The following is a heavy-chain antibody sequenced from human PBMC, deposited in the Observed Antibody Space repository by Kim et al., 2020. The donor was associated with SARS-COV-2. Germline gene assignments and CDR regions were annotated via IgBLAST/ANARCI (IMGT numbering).Heavy chain of an antibody. CDR3: ARDEDLGYCGGDCYQTLFDY. CDR1: GYTFTSYG. V-gene: IGHV1-18*01. CDR2: ISAYNGNT. J-gene: IGHJ4*02. D-gene: IGHD2-21*02. Sequence: ASVKVSCKASGYTFTSYGISWVRQAPGQGLEWMGWISAYNGNTNYAQKLQGRVTMTTDTSTSTAYMELRSLRSDDTAVYYCARDEDLGYCGGDCYQTLFDYWGQGTLVTVSS.